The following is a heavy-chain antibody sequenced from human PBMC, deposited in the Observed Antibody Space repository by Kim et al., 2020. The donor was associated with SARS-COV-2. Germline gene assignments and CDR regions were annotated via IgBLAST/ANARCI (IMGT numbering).Heavy chain of an antibody. CDR1: VFTFSSHL. V-gene: IGHV3-7*01. Sequence: GGSLRLSCAASVFTFSSHLMTWVRQAPGQGLEWVSNIHHEGTVRYYRESVKGRFTVSKDNAKNLLYLQMNSLRAEDAAVYYCTSDILSPGTKGFDVWGQGTKVTVSS. CDR2: IHHEGTVR. CDR3: TSDILSPGTKGFDV. D-gene: IGHD1-1*01. J-gene: IGHJ3*01.